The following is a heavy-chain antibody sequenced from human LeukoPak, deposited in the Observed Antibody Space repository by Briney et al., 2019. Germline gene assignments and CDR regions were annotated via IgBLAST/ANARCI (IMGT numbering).Heavy chain of an antibody. D-gene: IGHD3-3*01. J-gene: IGHJ6*02. V-gene: IGHV4-59*01. Sequence: SETLSLTCTVAGGSISSYYWSWIRQPPGKGLEWIGYIYYSGSTNYNPSLKSRVTISVDTSKNQFSLKLSSVTAADTAVYYCARSIGPHYDFWSGYFVDNGDYYYYGMDVWGQGTTVTVSS. CDR1: GGSISSYY. CDR3: ARSIGPHYDFWSGYFVDNGDYYYYGMDV. CDR2: IYYSGST.